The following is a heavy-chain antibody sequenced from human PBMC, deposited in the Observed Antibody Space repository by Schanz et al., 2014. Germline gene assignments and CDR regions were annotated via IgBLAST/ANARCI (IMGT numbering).Heavy chain of an antibody. CDR2: INAGTGNT. V-gene: IGHV1-3*01. J-gene: IGHJ4*02. CDR1: GYSFTPFP. Sequence: QVQLVQSGAEVKKPGASVKVSCKASGYSFTPFPIHWVRQAPGQRLEWMGWINAGTGNTEYSQKFQGRVTITRDTLASTAYMDVSSLRSEDTAVYYCASSGAGYSSSWDFDYWGQGTLVTVSS. CDR3: ASSGAGYSSSWDFDY. D-gene: IGHD6-13*01.